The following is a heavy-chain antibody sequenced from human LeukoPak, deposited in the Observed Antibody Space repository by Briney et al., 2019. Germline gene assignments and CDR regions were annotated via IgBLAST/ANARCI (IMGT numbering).Heavy chain of an antibody. CDR3: ARDDENYGSGSYYNVFSY. V-gene: IGHV3-11*04. D-gene: IGHD3-10*01. Sequence: LSLTCTVSGGSIRSLNYYWGWIRQPPGKGLEWVSSIGSSGGFIYYADSVKGRFTISRDNAKNSLYLQMDSLRAEDTAVYYCARDDENYGSGSYYNVFSYWGQGTLVTISS. CDR1: GGSIRSLN. J-gene: IGHJ4*02. CDR2: IGSSGGFI.